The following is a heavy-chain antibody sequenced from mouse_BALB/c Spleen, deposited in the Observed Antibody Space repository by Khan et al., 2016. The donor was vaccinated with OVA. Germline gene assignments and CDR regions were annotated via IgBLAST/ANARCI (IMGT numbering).Heavy chain of an antibody. CDR2: ISSTGST. CDR1: GYSITSDYA. V-gene: IGHV3-2*02. D-gene: IGHD2-12*01. J-gene: IGHJ4*01. Sequence: VQLKQSGPGLVKPSQSLSLTCTVTGYSITSDYAWNWIRQFPGNKLEWMGYISSTGSTSYNPSLNSRISITRDTSKNQFFLHLNSVTTEDTATYYCARSRYYSDSYAMDYWGQGTSVTVSS. CDR3: ARSRYYSDSYAMDY.